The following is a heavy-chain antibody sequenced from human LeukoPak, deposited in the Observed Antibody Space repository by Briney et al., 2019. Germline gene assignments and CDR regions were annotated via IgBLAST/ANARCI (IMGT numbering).Heavy chain of an antibody. CDR3: VKRLTLGDLSIKGAFAL. V-gene: IGHV3-23*01. CDR1: GFTVSSNY. J-gene: IGHJ3*01. Sequence: GGSLRLSCAASGFTVSSNYMSWVRQAPGKGLEWVSSISRSGESTFYADSVRGRFTSSRDASRNTLFLQMNSLRVEDSAMYYCVKRLTLGDLSIKGAFALWGQGTMVTVAS. CDR2: ISRSGEST. D-gene: IGHD3-16*02.